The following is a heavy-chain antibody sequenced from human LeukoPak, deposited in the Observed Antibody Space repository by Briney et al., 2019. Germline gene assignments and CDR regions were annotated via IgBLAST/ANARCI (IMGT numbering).Heavy chain of an antibody. D-gene: IGHD4-23*01. CDR2: INSDGSST. CDR1: GFTFSSYW. Sequence: GGSLRLSCAASGFTFSSYWMHWVRQAPGKGLVWVSRINSDGSSTSYADSAKGRFTISRDNAKNTLYLQMNSLRAEDTAVYYCARGNYGGQSLDYWGQGTLVTVSS. CDR3: ARGNYGGQSLDY. J-gene: IGHJ4*02. V-gene: IGHV3-74*01.